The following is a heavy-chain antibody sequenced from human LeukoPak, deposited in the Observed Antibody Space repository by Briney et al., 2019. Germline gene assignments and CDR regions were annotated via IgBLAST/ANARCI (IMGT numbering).Heavy chain of an antibody. CDR3: ARDMYCSA. D-gene: IGHD2-15*01. CDR2: IKQDGSEK. Sequence: GGSLRLSCAASGFTFSNYWMSWVRRAPGKGLEWVANIKQDGSEKYYVDSVKGRFTISRDNAKNSLFLQMNSLRAEDTAMYYCARDMYCSAWGQGTLVTVSS. J-gene: IGHJ5*02. CDR1: GFTFSNYW. V-gene: IGHV3-7*01.